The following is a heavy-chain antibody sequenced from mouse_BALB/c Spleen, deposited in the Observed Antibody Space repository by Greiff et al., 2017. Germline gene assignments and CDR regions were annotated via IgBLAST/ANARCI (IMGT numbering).Heavy chain of an antibody. Sequence: EVQLVESGGGLVKPGGSLKLSCAASGFTFSSYAMSWVRQSPEKRLEWVAEISSGGSYTYYPDTVTGRFTISRDNAKNTLYLEMSSLRSEDTSMYYCAGVDGYYLDYWGQGTTLTVSA. CDR1: GFTFSSYA. CDR3: AGVDGYYLDY. V-gene: IGHV5-9-4*01. J-gene: IGHJ2*01. CDR2: ISSGGSYT. D-gene: IGHD2-3*01.